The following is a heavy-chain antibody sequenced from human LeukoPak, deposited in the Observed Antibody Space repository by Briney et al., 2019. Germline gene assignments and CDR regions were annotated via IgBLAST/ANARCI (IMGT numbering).Heavy chain of an antibody. CDR2: IYYSGGT. D-gene: IGHD5-18*01. J-gene: IGHJ4*02. CDR3: ARGTTSGGYSYGYDY. Sequence: PSETLSLTCTVSGGSISSYYWSWIRQPPGKGLEWIGYIYYSGGTNYNPSLKSRVTISVDTSKNQFSLKLSSVTAADTAVYYCARGTTSGGYSYGYDYWGQGTLVTVSS. V-gene: IGHV4-59*01. CDR1: GGSISSYY.